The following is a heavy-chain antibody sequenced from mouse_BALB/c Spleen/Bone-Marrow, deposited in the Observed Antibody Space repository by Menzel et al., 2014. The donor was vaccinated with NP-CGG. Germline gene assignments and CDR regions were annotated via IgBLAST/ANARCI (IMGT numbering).Heavy chain of an antibody. CDR3: VRGGNYRFDY. V-gene: IGHV1-82*01. Sequence: VQLQQSGPELVKPGASVKISCKASGYAFSSSWMNWVKQRPGQGHEWVGRIYPGDGDTNYNGKFKGKATLTADKSSSTAYMQLSSLTSVDSAVYFCVRGGNYRFDYWGQGITLTVSS. D-gene: IGHD2-1*01. J-gene: IGHJ2*01. CDR2: IYPGDGDT. CDR1: GYAFSSSW.